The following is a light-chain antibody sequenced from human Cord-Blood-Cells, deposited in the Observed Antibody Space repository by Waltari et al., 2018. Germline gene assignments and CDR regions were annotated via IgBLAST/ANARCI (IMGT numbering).Light chain of an antibody. CDR1: SSAVGSYNL. CDR2: EGS. CDR3: CSYAGSVV. V-gene: IGLV2-23*01. J-gene: IGLJ2*01. Sequence: QSALTQPASVSGSPGQSITISCTGTSSAVGSYNLVTWYQQHPGKAPKLMIDEGSKRPSGVSNRCSGSKSGNTASLTISGLQAEDEADYYCCSYAGSVVFGGGTKLTVL.